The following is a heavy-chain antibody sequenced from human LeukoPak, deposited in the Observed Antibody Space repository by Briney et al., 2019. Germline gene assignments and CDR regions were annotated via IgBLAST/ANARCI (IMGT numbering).Heavy chain of an antibody. J-gene: IGHJ4*02. D-gene: IGHD6-6*01. CDR2: INPNSGGT. V-gene: IGHV1-2*02. CDR1: GYTSTNYY. CDR3: ARVPQLVGFDY. Sequence: ASVTVSCKASGYTSTNYYMHWVRQAPGQGLEWMGWINPNSGGTNYAQKFQGRVTMTRDTSISTAYMELSRLRSDDTAVYYCARVPQLVGFDYWGQGTLVTVSS.